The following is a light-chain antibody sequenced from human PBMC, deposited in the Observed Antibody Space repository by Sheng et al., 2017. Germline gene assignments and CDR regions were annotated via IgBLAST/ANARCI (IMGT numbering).Light chain of an antibody. V-gene: IGKV3-20*01. CDR1: QSVSITY. CDR2: GTS. CDR3: QQYGTSIGFT. Sequence: EIVLTQSPGTLSLSPGERATLSCRASQSVSITYLAWYQQKPGQAPRLLIYGTSSRATGIPDRFSGSGSGTDFALTISRLEPEDFAVYYCQQYGTSIGFTFGPSGPKWI. J-gene: IGKJ3*01.